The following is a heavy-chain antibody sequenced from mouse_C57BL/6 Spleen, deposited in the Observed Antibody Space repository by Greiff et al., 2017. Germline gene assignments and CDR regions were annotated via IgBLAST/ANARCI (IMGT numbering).Heavy chain of an antibody. CDR3: ASYGRRDYFDY. Sequence: VPLQQPGTELVKPGASLKLSCTASGYTFTSYWVHWVEQRPGQGLEWIGNINPSHGGTNYNEKFKSKATLTVDKSSSTAYMQLSSLTSEDSAVYYCASYGRRDYFDYWGQGTTLTVSS. D-gene: IGHD2-1*01. CDR1: GYTFTSYW. CDR2: INPSHGGT. V-gene: IGHV1-53*01. J-gene: IGHJ2*01.